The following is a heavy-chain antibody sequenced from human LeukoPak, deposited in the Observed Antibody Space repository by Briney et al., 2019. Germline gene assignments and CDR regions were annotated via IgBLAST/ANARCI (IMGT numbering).Heavy chain of an antibody. V-gene: IGHV3-7*01. D-gene: IGHD2-21*02. J-gene: IGHJ1*01. Sequence: PGGSLRLSCVVSGFTFNRWWMNWVRQAPGKGLEWVAHINPDGRDTYYVDSVKGRFTISRDNAQNSMYLQMNSLRVEDTAVYYCTSWGDTTAEYFQRWGQGTLATVSS. CDR2: INPDGRDT. CDR1: GFTFNRWW. CDR3: TSWGDTTAEYFQR.